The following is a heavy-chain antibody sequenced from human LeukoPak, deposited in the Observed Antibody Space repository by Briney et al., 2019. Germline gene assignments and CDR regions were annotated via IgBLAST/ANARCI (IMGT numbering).Heavy chain of an antibody. J-gene: IGHJ4*02. CDR1: GFTFDDYA. D-gene: IGHD2-2*01. Sequence: GRSLRLSCAASGFTFDDYAIHWVRQGPGKGLEWVSGISWNSGSIAYADSVKGRFTISRDNSKNTLYLQMNSLRAEDTAVYYCAKLGYCSSTSCYAFDYWGQGTLVTVSS. V-gene: IGHV3-9*01. CDR3: AKLGYCSSTSCYAFDY. CDR2: ISWNSGSI.